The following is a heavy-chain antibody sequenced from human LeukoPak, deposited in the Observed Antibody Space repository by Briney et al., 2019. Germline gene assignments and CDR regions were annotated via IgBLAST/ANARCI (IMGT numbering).Heavy chain of an antibody. V-gene: IGHV4-59*01. Sequence: SETLSLTCTVSGGSISSYYWSWIRQPPGKGLEWIGYIYYSGSTNYNPSLKSRVTISVDTSKNQFSLKLSSVTAADTAVYYCARGGYVLLWFGESDNWFDPWGQGTLVTASS. J-gene: IGHJ5*02. CDR1: GGSISSYY. D-gene: IGHD3-10*01. CDR2: IYYSGST. CDR3: ARGGYVLLWFGESDNWFDP.